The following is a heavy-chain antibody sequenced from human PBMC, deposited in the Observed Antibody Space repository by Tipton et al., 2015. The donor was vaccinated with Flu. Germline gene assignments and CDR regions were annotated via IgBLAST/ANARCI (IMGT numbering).Heavy chain of an antibody. Sequence: VQLVQSGAEVKKPGESLKISCKTSGYSFTTTYWIAWVRQMPGKGLEWMGIIYPGDSDTKYSPSFQGQVTISADKSISTVYLQWSRLKAADTAIYYCARVQAYYHDGRGYSMFDTWGQGTLVTVSS. D-gene: IGHD2-15*01. CDR3: ARVQAYYHDGRGYSMFDT. CDR2: IYPGDSDT. J-gene: IGHJ5*02. CDR1: GYSFTTTYW. V-gene: IGHV5-51*01.